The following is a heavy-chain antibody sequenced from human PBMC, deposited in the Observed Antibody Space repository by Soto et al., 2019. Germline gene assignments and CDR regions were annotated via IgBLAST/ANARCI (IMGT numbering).Heavy chain of an antibody. J-gene: IGHJ3*02. CDR2: IYYSGST. Sequence: SETLSLTCTVSGGSISSYYWSWIRQPPGKGLEWIGYIYYSGSTNYNPSLKSRVTISVDTSKNQFSLKLSSVTAADTAVYYCARAGYCSSTSCFDAFDIWGQGTMVTVSS. D-gene: IGHD2-2*01. CDR1: GGSISSYY. CDR3: ARAGYCSSTSCFDAFDI. V-gene: IGHV4-59*01.